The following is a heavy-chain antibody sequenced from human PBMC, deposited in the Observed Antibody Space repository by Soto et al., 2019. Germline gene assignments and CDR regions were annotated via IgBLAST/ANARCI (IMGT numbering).Heavy chain of an antibody. D-gene: IGHD5-18*01. CDR1: GFTFSSYA. CDR2: ISGSGGST. CDR3: AKEGGIQLWGGAYYYYGMDV. J-gene: IGHJ6*02. Sequence: GGSLRLSCAASGFTFSSYAMSWVRQAPGKGLEWVSAISGSGGSTYYADSVKGRFTISRDNSKNTLYLQMNSLRAEDTAVDYSAKEGGIQLWGGAYYYYGMDVWGQGTTVTVSS. V-gene: IGHV3-23*01.